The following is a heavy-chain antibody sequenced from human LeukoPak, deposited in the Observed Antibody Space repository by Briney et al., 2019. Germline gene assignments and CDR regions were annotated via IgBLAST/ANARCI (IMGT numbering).Heavy chain of an antibody. CDR3: ARAGLTGAYYYYMDV. CDR1: GDTFSSYA. J-gene: IGHJ6*03. Sequence: SVKVSCKASGDTFSSYAISWVRQAPGQGLEWMGGIIPIFGKAIYAQKFQGRVTITTDESTSTAYMELSSLRSEDTAVYYCARAGLTGAYYYYMDVWGKGTTVTVSS. V-gene: IGHV1-69*05. D-gene: IGHD7-27*01. CDR2: IIPIFGKA.